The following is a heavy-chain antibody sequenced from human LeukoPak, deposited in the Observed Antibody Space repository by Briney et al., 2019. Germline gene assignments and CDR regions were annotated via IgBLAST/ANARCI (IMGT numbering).Heavy chain of an antibody. D-gene: IGHD2-21*02. V-gene: IGHV3-7*01. CDR3: VTFNTVVTRNGRGQFFFDS. Sequence: GGSLRLSCAASGFTFSTYWMTWVRQAPGMGLEWVANIKQDGSERYYVDSVKGRFTISRDNAKEALYLQMHSLRAEDTAMYYCVTFNTVVTRNGRGQFFFDSWGQGTLVTVSS. CDR2: IKQDGSER. J-gene: IGHJ4*02. CDR1: GFTFSTYW.